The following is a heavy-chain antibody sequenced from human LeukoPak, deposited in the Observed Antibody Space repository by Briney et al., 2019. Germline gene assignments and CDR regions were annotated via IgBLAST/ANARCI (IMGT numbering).Heavy chain of an antibody. CDR2: INPSGDST. D-gene: IGHD6-13*01. V-gene: IGHV1-46*01. CDR3: AKLAASETGEGS. J-gene: IGHJ5*02. Sequence: ASVKVCCKASGYTFISNHIHCVRQAPGQGLEWIGVINPSGDSTSYAQKFQGRVTMTRDTSTSTVYMELSSLRSEDTAIYYCAKLAASETGEGSWGQGTLVTVSS. CDR1: GYTFISNH.